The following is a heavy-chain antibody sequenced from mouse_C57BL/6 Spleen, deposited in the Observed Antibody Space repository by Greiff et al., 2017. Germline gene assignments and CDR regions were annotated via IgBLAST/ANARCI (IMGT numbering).Heavy chain of an antibody. CDR3: ARRWDITTVVRGYFDY. CDR1: GYTFTDHT. J-gene: IGHJ2*01. Sequence: QVQLQQSDAELVKPGASVKISCKVSGYTFTDHTIHWMKQRPEQGLEWIGYIYPRDGSTKYNAKFKGKATLTADQSSRKAYMQLNSLTSEDSAVYFWARRWDITTVVRGYFDYWGQGTTLTVSS. CDR2: IYPRDGST. V-gene: IGHV1-78*01. D-gene: IGHD1-1*01.